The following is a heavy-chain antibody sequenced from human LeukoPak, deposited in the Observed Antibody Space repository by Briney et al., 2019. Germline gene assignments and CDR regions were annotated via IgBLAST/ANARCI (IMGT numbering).Heavy chain of an antibody. CDR3: ARDSYSGGIDY. CDR2: IKADGYEK. J-gene: IGHJ4*02. D-gene: IGHD2-15*01. CDR1: EFTFSTYW. V-gene: IGHV3-7*01. Sequence: PGGSLRLSCVASEFTFSTYWMSWVRQAPGKGLEWVANIKADGYEKYYVDSVKGRFTISRDNAKNSLYLQMNSLRGEDTAVYYCARDSYSGGIDYWGQGTLVTVSS.